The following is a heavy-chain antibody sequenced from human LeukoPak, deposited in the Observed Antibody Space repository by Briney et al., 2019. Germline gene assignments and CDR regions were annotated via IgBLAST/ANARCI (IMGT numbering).Heavy chain of an antibody. V-gene: IGHV4-59*01. J-gene: IGHJ3*02. CDR3: ARLAVAGPYDAFDI. CDR2: FYYIGST. CDR1: GDSISNYY. D-gene: IGHD6-19*01. Sequence: PSETPSLTCTVSGDSISNYYWSWIRQPPGKGLEWIGYFYYIGSTNYNPSLKSRVTILVDTSKNQVSLKLNSVTAADTAIYYCARLAVAGPYDAFDIWGQGTMVTVSS.